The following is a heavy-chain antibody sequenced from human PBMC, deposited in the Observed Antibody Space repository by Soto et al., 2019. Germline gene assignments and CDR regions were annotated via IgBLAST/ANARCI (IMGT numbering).Heavy chain of an antibody. CDR2: ISPVLGTV. D-gene: IGHD3-9*01. CDR3: AREGADYYHRPAFDI. J-gene: IGHJ3*02. CDR1: GGRFYNST. V-gene: IGHV1-69*01. Sequence: QVQLTQSGAEVKKPGSSLKVSCKASGGRFYNSTVSWVRQAPGQGLEWMGGISPVLGTVNYAQNFLDRLTITVDESRTTAYMELRSLRSEDTAVFYCAREGADYYHRPAFDIWGQGTTVTVSS.